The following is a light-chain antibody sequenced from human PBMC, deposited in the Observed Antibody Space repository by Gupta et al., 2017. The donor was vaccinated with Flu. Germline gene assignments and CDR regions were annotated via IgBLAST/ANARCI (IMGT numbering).Light chain of an antibody. CDR1: ESIGTY. J-gene: IGKJ4*01. V-gene: IGKV3-11*01. Sequence: EVVLTQSPVTLSLSPGETATLSCRASESIGTYLSWFQQKPCQAPRLLIYNASKSAKAFPARFSGRGSGTDFTLTISSREAEDFAIYYCQQRNFWPLIFGRGTKLENK. CDR2: NAS. CDR3: QQRNFWPLI.